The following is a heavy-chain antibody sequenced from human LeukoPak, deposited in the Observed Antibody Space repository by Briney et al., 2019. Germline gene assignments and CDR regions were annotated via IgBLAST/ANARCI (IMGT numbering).Heavy chain of an antibody. D-gene: IGHD1-1*01. CDR3: ARGQLKDC. J-gene: IGHJ4*02. Sequence: GRSLRLSCAASGFTFSSYAMHWVRQAPGKGLEWVSVIYSGGYTYYADSVKGRFTISRDNSKNTLYLQMNSLRADDTAVYFCARGQLKDCWGQGTLVTVTS. V-gene: IGHV3-53*01. CDR2: IYSGGYT. CDR1: GFTFSSYA.